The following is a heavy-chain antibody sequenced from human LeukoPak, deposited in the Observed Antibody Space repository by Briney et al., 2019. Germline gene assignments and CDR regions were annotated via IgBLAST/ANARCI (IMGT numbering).Heavy chain of an antibody. Sequence: PSETLSLTCTVSSGSISSYYWSWIRQPPGKGLEWIGYIYNSGSTNYNPSLKSRVTISVDMSKNQFSLKLNSVTAADAAVYYCAREGRYCGGDCLDAFDIWGQGTMVTVSS. J-gene: IGHJ3*02. D-gene: IGHD2-21*02. V-gene: IGHV4-59*01. CDR3: AREGRYCGGDCLDAFDI. CDR1: SGSISSYY. CDR2: IYNSGST.